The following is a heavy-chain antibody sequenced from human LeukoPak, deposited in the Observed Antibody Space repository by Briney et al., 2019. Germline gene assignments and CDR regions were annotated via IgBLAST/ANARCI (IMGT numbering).Heavy chain of an antibody. CDR1: GGSISSSNW. D-gene: IGHD4-23*01. Sequence: PSGTLSLTCAVSGGSISSSNWWSWVRQPPGKGLEWIGEIYHSGSTNYNPSLKSRVTISVDTSKNQFSLKLSSVTAADTAVYYCARLLVRWQITSKESSDYWGQGTLVTVSS. J-gene: IGHJ4*02. V-gene: IGHV4-4*02. CDR3: ARLLVRWQITSKESSDY. CDR2: IYHSGST.